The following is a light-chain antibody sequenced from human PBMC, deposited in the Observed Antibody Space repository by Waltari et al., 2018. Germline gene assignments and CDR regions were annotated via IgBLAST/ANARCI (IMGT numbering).Light chain of an antibody. J-gene: IGKJ2*01. CDR1: QSVSSNY. CDR2: GAS. V-gene: IGKV3-20*01. CDR3: QQYGPSPPYT. Sequence: EIVLTQSPGTLSLSPGERATLFCRASQSVSSNYLAWYQQRPGQPPRLLIYGASSRATGIPDRFSGSGSGTDFTLTIIRLEPEDFAMYYCQQYGPSPPYTFGQGTKLEIK.